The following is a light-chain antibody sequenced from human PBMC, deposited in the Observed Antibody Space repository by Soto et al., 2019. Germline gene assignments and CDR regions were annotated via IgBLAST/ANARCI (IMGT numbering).Light chain of an antibody. CDR1: QSVSTY. CDR2: DVF. Sequence: EIVLTQSPATLSLSPGERATLSCRASQSVSTYLVWYQQKPGQAPRLLIHDVFNRATGIPARFSGSGSGTDFPLTISSLEPEDFAVYYCHQRRDWPRTFGQGTKVEIK. CDR3: HQRRDWPRT. J-gene: IGKJ1*01. V-gene: IGKV3-11*01.